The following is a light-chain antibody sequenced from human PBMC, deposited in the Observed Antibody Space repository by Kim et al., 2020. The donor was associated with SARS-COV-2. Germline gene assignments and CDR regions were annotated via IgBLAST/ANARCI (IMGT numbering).Light chain of an antibody. CDR1: SNNVGNQG. CDR2: TNN. CDR3: SAWDSSLSGWV. J-gene: IGLJ3*02. V-gene: IGLV10-54*01. Sequence: QAGLTQPPSVSKDLRQTATLTCTGNSNNVGNQGAARLQQHQGHPPKLLSYTNNNRPSGISERLSASKSGDTASLTITGLQSEDEADYYCSAWDSSLSGWVFGGGRQLTVL.